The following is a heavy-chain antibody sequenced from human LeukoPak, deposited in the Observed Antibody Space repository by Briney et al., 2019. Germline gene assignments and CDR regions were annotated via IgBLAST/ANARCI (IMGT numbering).Heavy chain of an antibody. Sequence: SETLSLTCAVYGGSFSGYYWSWIRQPPGKGLEWIGEINHSGSTNYNPSLKSQVTISVDTSKNQFSLKLSSVTAADTAVYYCARYYCSGGSCYSWWFDPWGQGTLVTVSS. CDR1: GGSFSGYY. V-gene: IGHV4-34*01. J-gene: IGHJ5*02. D-gene: IGHD2-15*01. CDR3: ARYYCSGGSCYSWWFDP. CDR2: INHSGST.